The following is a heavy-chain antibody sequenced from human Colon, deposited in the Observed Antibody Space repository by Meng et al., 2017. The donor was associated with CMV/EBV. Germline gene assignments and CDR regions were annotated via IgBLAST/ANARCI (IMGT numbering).Heavy chain of an antibody. CDR2: IYHSGST. V-gene: IGHV4-38-2*02. J-gene: IGHJ6*02. CDR3: VREVVPPRRLDV. Sequence: GSLRLSCTVSGYSISSGYYWGWIRQPPGKGLEWIGSIYHSGSTYYNPSLKSRVTISVDTSKNQFSLKLSSVTAADTAVYYCVREVVPPRRLDVWGQGTTVTVSS. CDR1: GYSISSGYY.